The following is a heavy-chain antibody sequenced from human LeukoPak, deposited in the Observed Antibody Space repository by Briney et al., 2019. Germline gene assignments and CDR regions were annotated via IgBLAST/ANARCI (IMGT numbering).Heavy chain of an antibody. V-gene: IGHV4-34*01. D-gene: IGHD3-3*01. CDR1: GGSFSGYY. CDR2: INHSRNT. Sequence: SETLSLTYAVFGGSFSGYYWNWIRQPPGKGLEWIGQINHSRNTNYNPSLKSRVTISVDTSKNQFSLKLSSVTAADTAVYYCARRYDFWSGYPPPLDYWGQGTLVTVSS. CDR3: ARRYDFWSGYPPPLDY. J-gene: IGHJ4*02.